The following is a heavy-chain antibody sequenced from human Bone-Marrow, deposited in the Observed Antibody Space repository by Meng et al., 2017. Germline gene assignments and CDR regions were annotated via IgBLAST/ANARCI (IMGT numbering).Heavy chain of an antibody. V-gene: IGHV3-7*03. CDR2: IKQDGSEK. J-gene: IGHJ6*02. Sequence: GGSLRLSCAASGFTFSSYWMSWVRQAPGKGLEWVANIKQDGSEKYYVDSVKGRFTISRDNSKNTLYLQMNSLRAEDTAVYYCAKDGRYYDSSGNKWVHEYYYYYGMDVWGQGTTVTVSS. CDR1: GFTFSSYW. CDR3: AKDGRYYDSSGNKWVHEYYYYYGMDV. D-gene: IGHD3-22*01.